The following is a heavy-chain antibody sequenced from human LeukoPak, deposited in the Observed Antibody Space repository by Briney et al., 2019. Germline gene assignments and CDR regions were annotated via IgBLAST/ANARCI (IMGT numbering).Heavy chain of an antibody. V-gene: IGHV4-4*07. CDR3: ARDKRAAVLTDDAFDI. J-gene: IGHJ3*02. Sequence: SETLSLTCTVSGGSISSYYWSWIRQPAGKGLEWIGRIYTSGGTNYNPSLKSRVTMSVDTSKNQFSMKLSFVTAADTAVYYCARDKRAAVLTDDAFDIWGQGTMVTVSS. CDR1: GGSISSYY. D-gene: IGHD3-9*01. CDR2: IYTSGGT.